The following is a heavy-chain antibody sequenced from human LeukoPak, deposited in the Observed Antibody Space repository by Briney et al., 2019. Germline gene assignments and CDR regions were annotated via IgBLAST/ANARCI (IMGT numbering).Heavy chain of an antibody. CDR1: GESFSAYF. D-gene: IGHD6-6*01. CDR3: ATRSSTLAAARCFDD. Sequence: SETLSLTCAVHGESFSAYFWSWIRQVPGKGLEWIGEIDHRGSSNYNPPLKSRATTSVDTSKNHFSLSLTSVTAADTAVYYCATRSSTLAAARCFDDWGQGTVVTVSS. CDR2: IDHRGSS. J-gene: IGHJ4*03. V-gene: IGHV4-34*01.